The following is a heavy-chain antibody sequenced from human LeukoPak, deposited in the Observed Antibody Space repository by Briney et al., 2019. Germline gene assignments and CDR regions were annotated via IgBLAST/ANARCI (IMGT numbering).Heavy chain of an antibody. D-gene: IGHD6-13*01. V-gene: IGHV3-11*04. J-gene: IGHJ4*02. Sequence: GGSLRLSCAASGFTLSDYYMSWVRQAPGKGLEWVSYIGRSGSAIYYADSVKGRFTISRDNTKNSLYLQMNSLRAEDTAVYYCARSEYSSSYFVDWGQGTLVTVSS. CDR2: IGRSGSAI. CDR3: ARSEYSSSYFVD. CDR1: GFTLSDYY.